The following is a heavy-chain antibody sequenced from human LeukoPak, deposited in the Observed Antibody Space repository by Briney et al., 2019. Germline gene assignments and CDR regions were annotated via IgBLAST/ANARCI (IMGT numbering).Heavy chain of an antibody. V-gene: IGHV3-23*01. J-gene: IGHJ4*02. D-gene: IGHD3-3*01. Sequence: GGSLRLSCAASGFTFSSYAMSWVRQAPGKGLEWVSAISGSGGSTYYADSVKGRFTISRDNSKNTLYLQMDSLRAEDTAVYYCAKETYDFWSGYSTVHWGQGTLVTVSS. CDR1: GFTFSSYA. CDR2: ISGSGGST. CDR3: AKETYDFWSGYSTVH.